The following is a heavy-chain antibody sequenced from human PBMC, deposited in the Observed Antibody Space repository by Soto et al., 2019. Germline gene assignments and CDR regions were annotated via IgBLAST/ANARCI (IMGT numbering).Heavy chain of an antibody. CDR2: ISGRGDGT. D-gene: IGHD3-16*01. V-gene: IGHV3-23*01. CDR1: GFPFRDYA. J-gene: IGHJ5*02. Sequence: XGSLRLTCAASGFPFRDYAMTWVRQAPGKGLEWVSSISGRGDGTHYADAVKGRFTISKDISRNTVFLQMNSLRVEDTGIYYCAKATWGGDCGRRACSIWFDPWGKGTLVTVSS. CDR3: AKATWGGDCGRRACSIWFDP.